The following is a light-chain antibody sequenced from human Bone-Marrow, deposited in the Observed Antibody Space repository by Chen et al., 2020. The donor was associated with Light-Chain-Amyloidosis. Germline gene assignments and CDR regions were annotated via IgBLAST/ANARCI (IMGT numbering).Light chain of an antibody. CDR1: SSNIGAHYD. J-gene: IGLJ2*01. Sequence: QSVLTQPPSVSGAPGPRVTISCPGSSSNIGAHYDVHWFQHLPGTVPKLLIYGNNNRPSGVPDRFSASRSGTSASLAITGLQAEDEADYYCQSYDSSLSGSAVVFGAGTKLTVL. V-gene: IGLV1-40*01. CDR2: GNN. CDR3: QSYDSSLSGSAVV.